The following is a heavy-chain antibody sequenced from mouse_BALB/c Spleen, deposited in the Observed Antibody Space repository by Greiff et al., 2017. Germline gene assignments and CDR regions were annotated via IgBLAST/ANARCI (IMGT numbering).Heavy chain of an antibody. V-gene: IGHV1-7*01. CDR3: ARDYGSLYYYAMDY. CDR1: GYTFTSYW. J-gene: IGHJ4*01. Sequence: VQLQQSGAELAKPGASVKMSCKASGYTFTSYWMHWVKLRPGQGLEWIGYINPSTGYTEYNQKFKDKATLTADKSSSTAYMQLSSLTSEDSAVYYCARDYGSLYYYAMDYWGQGTSVTVSS. D-gene: IGHD1-1*01. CDR2: INPSTGYT.